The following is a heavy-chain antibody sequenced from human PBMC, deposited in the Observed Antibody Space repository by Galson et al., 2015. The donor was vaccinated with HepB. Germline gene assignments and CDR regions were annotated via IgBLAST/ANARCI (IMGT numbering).Heavy chain of an antibody. CDR3: ARDLSGNLGGLDY. CDR1: GFTFSSYA. J-gene: IGHJ4*02. D-gene: IGHD4-23*01. Sequence: SLRLSCAASGFTFSSYAMHWVRQAPGKGLKWVAVISYDGSNKYYADSVKGRFTIPRDNSKNTLYLQMNSLRAEDTAVYYCARDLSGNLGGLDYWGQGTLVTVSS. V-gene: IGHV3-30-3*01. CDR2: ISYDGSNK.